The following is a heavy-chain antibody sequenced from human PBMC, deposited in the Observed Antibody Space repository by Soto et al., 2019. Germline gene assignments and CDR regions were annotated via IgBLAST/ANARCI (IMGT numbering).Heavy chain of an antibody. D-gene: IGHD2-2*01. CDR3: ARDRIVVVPAAMGGMDV. CDR1: GGSVSSGSYY. CDR2: IYYSGST. V-gene: IGHV4-61*01. J-gene: IGHJ6*02. Sequence: ASETLSLTCTVSGGSVSSGSYYWSWIRQPPGKGLEWIGYIYYSGSTNYNPSLKSRVTISVDTSKNQFSLKLSSVTAADTAVYYCARDRIVVVPAAMGGMDVWGQGTTVTV.